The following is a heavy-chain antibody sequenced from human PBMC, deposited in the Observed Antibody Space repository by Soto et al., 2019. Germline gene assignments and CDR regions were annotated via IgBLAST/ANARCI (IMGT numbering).Heavy chain of an antibody. Sequence: PSETLSLSCTVSGGSVSSGSYYWSWIRQPPGKGLEWIGYIYYSGSTNYNPSLKSRVTISVDTSKNQFSLKLSSVTAADTAVYYCARVEEQQLFAFDIWGQGTMVTVSS. CDR1: GGSVSSGSYY. CDR2: IYYSGST. CDR3: ARVEEQQLFAFDI. J-gene: IGHJ3*02. V-gene: IGHV4-61*01. D-gene: IGHD6-13*01.